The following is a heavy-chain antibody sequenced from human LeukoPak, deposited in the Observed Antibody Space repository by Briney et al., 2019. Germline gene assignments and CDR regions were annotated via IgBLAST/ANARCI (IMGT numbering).Heavy chain of an antibody. CDR3: AKLGNFASGSYSD. J-gene: IGHJ4*02. D-gene: IGHD3-10*01. CDR2: ISDGGDNT. Sequence: GGSLRLSCAASGFTFSSFAMSWVRQAPGKGLEWVSLISDGGDNTYYADSVKGRFTISRDNSKNTLYLLMNSLRAEDTAVYYCAKLGNFASGSYSDWGQGTLVTVSS. CDR1: GFTFSSFA. V-gene: IGHV3-23*01.